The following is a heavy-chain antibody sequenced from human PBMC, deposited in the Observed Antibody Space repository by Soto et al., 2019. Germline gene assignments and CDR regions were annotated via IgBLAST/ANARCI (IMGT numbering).Heavy chain of an antibody. V-gene: IGHV3-23*01. CDR1: GFSISSYA. CDR3: AKSSYSSGPWAFDI. Sequence: GGSMRVSCAAAGFSISSYARSWVRKNPGKGLEWVSAISGSGGSTYYADSVKGRFTISRDNSKNTLYLQMNSLRAEDTAVYYCAKSSYSSGPWAFDISGQGTMVTVSS. CDR2: ISGSGGST. J-gene: IGHJ3*02. D-gene: IGHD6-19*01.